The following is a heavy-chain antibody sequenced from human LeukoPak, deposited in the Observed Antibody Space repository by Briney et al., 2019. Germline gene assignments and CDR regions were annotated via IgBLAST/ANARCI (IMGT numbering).Heavy chain of an antibody. CDR1: GFTFSSYG. Sequence: GGSLRLSCAASGFTFSSYGMHWVRQAPGKGLEWVALISYDGCNKYYADSVKGRFTISRDNSKNTLYLQMNSLRAEDTAVYYCASAGTDYWGQGTLVTVSS. J-gene: IGHJ4*02. CDR2: ISYDGCNK. D-gene: IGHD3-10*01. CDR3: ASAGTDY. V-gene: IGHV3-30*03.